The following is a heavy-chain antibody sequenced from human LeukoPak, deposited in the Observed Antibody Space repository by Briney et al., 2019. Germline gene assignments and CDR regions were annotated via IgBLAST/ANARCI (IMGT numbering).Heavy chain of an antibody. CDR3: ARAGGYYGSGSYSLPPDY. D-gene: IGHD3-10*01. CDR2: ISAYIGNT. V-gene: IGHV1-18*01. CDR1: GYTFTSYG. Sequence: ASVKVSCKASGYTFTSYGISWVRQAPGQGLEWMGWISAYIGNTNYAQKLQGRVTMTTDTSTSTAYMELRSLRSDDTAVYYCARAGGYYGSGSYSLPPDYWGQGTLVTVSS. J-gene: IGHJ4*02.